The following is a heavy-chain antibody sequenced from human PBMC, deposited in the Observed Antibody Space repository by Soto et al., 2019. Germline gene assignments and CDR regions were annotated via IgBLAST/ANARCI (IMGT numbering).Heavy chain of an antibody. CDR3: AKDRDYDILTGNWFDP. CDR1: GFTFDDYA. Sequence: EVQLVESGGGLVQPGRSLRLSCAASGFTFDDYAMHWVRQAPGKGLEWVSGISWNSGSIGYADSVKGRFTISRDNAKNSLYLQMNSLRAEDTALYYCAKDRDYDILTGNWFDPWGQGTLVTVSS. J-gene: IGHJ5*02. CDR2: ISWNSGSI. D-gene: IGHD3-9*01. V-gene: IGHV3-9*01.